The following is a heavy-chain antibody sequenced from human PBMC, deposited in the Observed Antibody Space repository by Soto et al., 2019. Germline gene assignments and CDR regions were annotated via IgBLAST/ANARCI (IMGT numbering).Heavy chain of an antibody. Sequence: QVQLQESGPGLVKPSQTLSLTCTVSGGSISSGGYYWSWIRQHPGKGLEWIGYIYYSGSTYYNPSLKSRVTVAVDTAKNQFSLKLSSVTAADTAVYYCARGGRRSPGMDVWGQGTTVTVSS. J-gene: IGHJ6*02. V-gene: IGHV4-31*03. CDR1: GGSISSGGYY. CDR3: ARGGRRSPGMDV. CDR2: IYYSGST.